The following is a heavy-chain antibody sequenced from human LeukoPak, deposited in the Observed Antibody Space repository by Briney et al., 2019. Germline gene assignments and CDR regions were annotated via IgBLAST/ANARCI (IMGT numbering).Heavy chain of an antibody. V-gene: IGHV4-39*07. CDR2: IYYSGST. Sequence: SETLSLTCTVSGGSISSSSYYWGWIRQPPGKGLEWIGSIYYSGSTYYNPSLKSRVTISVDTSKNQFSLKLSSVTAADTAVYYCARYPGSYYYMDVWGKGTTVTVSS. CDR1: GGSISSSSYY. CDR3: ARYPGSYYYMDV. J-gene: IGHJ6*03.